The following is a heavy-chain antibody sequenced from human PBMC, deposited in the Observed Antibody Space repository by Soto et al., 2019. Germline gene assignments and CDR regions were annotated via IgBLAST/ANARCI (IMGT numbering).Heavy chain of an antibody. J-gene: IGHJ6*02. CDR2: IYSGGST. Sequence: EVQLVESGGGLVQPGGSLRLSCAASGFTVSSNYMSWVRQXPXXXXEWVSVIYSGGSTYYADSGKGRFTISRDNSKNTXXXXXXXXXXXXXXXXXXXRDRGGXXYYGMDVWGQGTTVTVSS. V-gene: IGHV3-66*01. CDR1: GFTVSSNY. CDR3: XRDRGGXXYYGMDV. D-gene: IGHD3-10*01.